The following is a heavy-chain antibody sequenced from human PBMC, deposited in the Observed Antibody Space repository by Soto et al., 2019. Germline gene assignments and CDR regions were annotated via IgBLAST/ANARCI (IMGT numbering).Heavy chain of an antibody. J-gene: IGHJ4*02. CDR3: AKGAGWEPEYYSDY. CDR2: INPYNANT. V-gene: IGHV1-18*01. D-gene: IGHD1-26*01. CDR1: GYTFTSYG. Sequence: ASVKVSCKASGYTFTSYGIIWVRQAPGQGLEWMGWINPYNANTKYAQKVQGRVTMTTDTSTSTAYMELTSLRSDDTAVYYCAKGAGWEPEYYSDYWGRG.